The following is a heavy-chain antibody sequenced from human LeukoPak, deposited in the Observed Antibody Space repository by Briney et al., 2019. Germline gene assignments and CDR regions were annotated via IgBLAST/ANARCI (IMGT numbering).Heavy chain of an antibody. V-gene: IGHV4-34*10. Sequence: SETLSLTCAVYGGSLSGYYWSWIRQPPGKGLGWIGESNHIGSTNYNPSLKSRVTMSVDTSKNQFALKLSSVTAADTAVYYCARYTPSGSYYDFDYWGQGTLVTVSS. D-gene: IGHD1-26*01. CDR1: GGSLSGYY. CDR2: SNHIGST. CDR3: ARYTPSGSYYDFDY. J-gene: IGHJ4*02.